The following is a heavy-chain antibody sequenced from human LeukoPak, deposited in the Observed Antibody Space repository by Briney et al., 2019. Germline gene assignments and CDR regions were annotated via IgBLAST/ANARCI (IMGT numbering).Heavy chain of an antibody. V-gene: IGHV4-59*01. CDR3: ARIAVSGYSSSWYDY. Sequence: SETLSLTCTVSGGSISSYYWSWIRQPPGRGLEWIGYIYYNGGTNYNPSLKSRVTISVDTSKNQFSLRLGSVTAADTAVYFCARIAVSGYSSSWYDYWGQGTPVTVSS. J-gene: IGHJ4*02. D-gene: IGHD6-13*01. CDR1: GGSISSYY. CDR2: IYYNGGT.